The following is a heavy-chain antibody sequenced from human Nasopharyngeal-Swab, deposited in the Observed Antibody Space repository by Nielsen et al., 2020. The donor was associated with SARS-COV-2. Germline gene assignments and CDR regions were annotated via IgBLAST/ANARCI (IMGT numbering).Heavy chain of an antibody. CDR3: TTDRFEQLVFYYYYGMDV. CDR1: GFTFDDYA. D-gene: IGHD6-6*01. J-gene: IGHJ6*02. CDR2: IKSKTDGGTT. Sequence: GESLKISCAASGFTFDDYAMHWVRQAPGKGLEWVGRIKSKTDGGTTDYAAPVKGRFTISRDDSKNTLYLQMNSLKTEDTAVYYCTTDRFEQLVFYYYYGMDVWGQGTTVTVSS. V-gene: IGHV3-15*01.